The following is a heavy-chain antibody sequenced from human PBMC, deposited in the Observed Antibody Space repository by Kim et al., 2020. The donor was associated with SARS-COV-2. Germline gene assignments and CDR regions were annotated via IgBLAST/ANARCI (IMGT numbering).Heavy chain of an antibody. CDR1: GGSFSSGSYY. J-gene: IGHJ4*02. V-gene: IGHV4-61*02. Sequence: SETLSLTCTVSGGSFSSGSYYWSWIRQPAGKGLEWIGRIYTSGSTNYNPSLKSRVTRSVDTSKNQFSLKLSPVTAADTAVYYCARVSAHRWGGYYGPRGIPQDDYWGQGGLVTVSS. CDR2: IYTSGST. CDR3: ARVSAHRWGGYYGPRGIPQDDY. D-gene: IGHD3-3*01.